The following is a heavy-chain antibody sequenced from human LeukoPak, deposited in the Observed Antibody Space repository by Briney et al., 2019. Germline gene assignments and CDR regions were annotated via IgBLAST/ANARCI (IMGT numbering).Heavy chain of an antibody. Sequence: SETLSLTCTVSGGSISSYYWSWNRQPPGKGLEWIGYIYYSGSTNYNPSLKSRVTISVDTSKNQFPLKLSSVTAADTAVYYCARAILWSGELYYFDYWGQGTLVTVSS. J-gene: IGHJ4*02. CDR3: ARAILWSGELYYFDY. V-gene: IGHV4-59*01. CDR1: GGSISSYY. D-gene: IGHD3-3*01. CDR2: IYYSGST.